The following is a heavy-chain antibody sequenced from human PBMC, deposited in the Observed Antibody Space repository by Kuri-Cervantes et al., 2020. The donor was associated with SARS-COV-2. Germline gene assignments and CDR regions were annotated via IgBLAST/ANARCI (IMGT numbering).Heavy chain of an antibody. D-gene: IGHD1-26*01. CDR2: IYEGGTT. J-gene: IGHJ6*02. CDR3: VRHDGLGTPTWGLYDYYCGIDV. CDR1: GGSITASSYY. V-gene: IGHV4-39*01. Sequence: SETLSLTCTVSGGSITASSYYWGWIRQPPGKGLGWSGSIYEGGTTHYNPSLQSRVTITVDTSKNQFSLMVRSVTAADTAVFYCVRHDGLGTPTWGLYDYYCGIDVWGQGTTVTVSS.